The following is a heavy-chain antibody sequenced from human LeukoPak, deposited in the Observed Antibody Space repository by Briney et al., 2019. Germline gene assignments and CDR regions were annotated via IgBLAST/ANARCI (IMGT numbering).Heavy chain of an antibody. Sequence: ASVKVSCKASGYTFTDYYMHWVRQAPGQGLEWMGGIIPIFGTANYAQKFQGRVTITADESTSTAYMELSSLRSEDTAVYYCARAPSGPAADYYYMDVWGKGTTVTVSS. V-gene: IGHV1-69*13. D-gene: IGHD2-2*01. CDR1: GYTFTDYY. CDR3: ARAPSGPAADYYYMDV. J-gene: IGHJ6*03. CDR2: IIPIFGTA.